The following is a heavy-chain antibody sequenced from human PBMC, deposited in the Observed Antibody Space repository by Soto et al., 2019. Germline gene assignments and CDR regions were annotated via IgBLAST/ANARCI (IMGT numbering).Heavy chain of an antibody. CDR2: IYSSGST. CDR3: TRSRSGVRGVTTMDV. D-gene: IGHD3-10*01. Sequence: XETLSLPCTVSGGSIGGRDYFWGWIRQSPGTGLEWLVTIYSSGSTYYSPSLKSRITMSLDTSKNQFSLNLGSVTAADTAVYYCTRSRSGVRGVTTMDVWGPGTTVTVSS. V-gene: IGHV4-39*01. J-gene: IGHJ6*02. CDR1: GGSIGGRDYF.